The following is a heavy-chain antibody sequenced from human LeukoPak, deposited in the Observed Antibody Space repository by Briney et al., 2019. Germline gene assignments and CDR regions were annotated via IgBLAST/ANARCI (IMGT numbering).Heavy chain of an antibody. CDR1: GGSISSYY. Sequence: SETLSLTCTVSGGSISSYYWSWIRQPPGKGLEWIGYIYYSGSTSYNPSLKTRVTMSLDTSKNQFSLKLTSVTAAGTAVYYCARWGSGSYYNLDYWGQGILVTVSA. J-gene: IGHJ4*02. D-gene: IGHD3-10*01. CDR2: IYYSGST. CDR3: ARWGSGSYYNLDY. V-gene: IGHV4-59*08.